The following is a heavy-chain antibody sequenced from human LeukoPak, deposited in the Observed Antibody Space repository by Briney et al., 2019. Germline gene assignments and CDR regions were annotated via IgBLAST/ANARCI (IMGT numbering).Heavy chain of an antibody. CDR1: GFTFSSHA. CDR2: ISSDGGST. V-gene: IGHV3-64*01. CDR3: ARGYSSGWYYFDY. J-gene: IGHJ4*02. Sequence: GGSLRLSCSASGFTFSSHAMHWVRQAPGKGPEYVSGISSDGGSTYYANFVKGRFTIPRDNSKNTLFLQMGSLGAEDMAVYYCARGYSSGWYYFDYWGQGTLVTVSS. D-gene: IGHD6-19*01.